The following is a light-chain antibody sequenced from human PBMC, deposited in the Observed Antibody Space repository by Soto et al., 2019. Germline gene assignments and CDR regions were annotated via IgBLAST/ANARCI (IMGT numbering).Light chain of an antibody. CDR2: GAS. V-gene: IGKV3-20*01. J-gene: IGKJ2*01. CDR1: QSVTSSY. Sequence: EIVLTQSPGTLSLSPGERATLSCRASQSVTSSYLAWYQQKPGQAPRLLIYGASSRASDIPDRFSGSGSGTEFTLTISRLEPEDFAVYYCQHFGSSLYTFGQGTKLEIK. CDR3: QHFGSSLYT.